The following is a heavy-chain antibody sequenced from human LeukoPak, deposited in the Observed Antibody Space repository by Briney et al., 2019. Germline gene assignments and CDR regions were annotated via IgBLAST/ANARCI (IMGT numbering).Heavy chain of an antibody. Sequence: GFSVKVSCKASGGTFSSYAISWVRQAPGQGLEWMGGIIPTFGTANYAQKFQGRVTITTDESTSTAYMELSSLRSEDTAVYYCARDSYSSGWLYYFDYWGQGTLVTVSS. CDR2: IIPTFGTA. CDR1: GGTFSSYA. D-gene: IGHD6-19*01. CDR3: ARDSYSSGWLYYFDY. J-gene: IGHJ4*02. V-gene: IGHV1-69*05.